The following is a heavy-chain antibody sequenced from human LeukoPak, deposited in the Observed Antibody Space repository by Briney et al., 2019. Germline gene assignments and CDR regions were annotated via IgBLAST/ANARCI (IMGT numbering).Heavy chain of an antibody. V-gene: IGHV4-59*12. CDR1: GGSISSDY. D-gene: IGHD3-22*01. J-gene: IGHJ4*02. CDR3: ARAQRRYYYDSSGYYGLDY. Sequence: SETLSLTCTVSGGSISSDYWSWIRQPPGKGLEWIGHIYYNGNTNYKPSLKSRATIPVDTSKNQFSLKLSSVTAADTAVYYCARAQRRYYYDSSGYYGLDYWGQGTLVTVSS. CDR2: IYYNGNT.